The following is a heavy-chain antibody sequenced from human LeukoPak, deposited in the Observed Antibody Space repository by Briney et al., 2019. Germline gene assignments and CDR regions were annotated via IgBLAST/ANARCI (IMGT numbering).Heavy chain of an antibody. V-gene: IGHV5-51*01. CDR1: GYSFNNYW. J-gene: IGHJ4*02. CDR2: IYPGDSDT. D-gene: IGHD6-13*01. Sequence: GESLKISCRGAGYSFNNYWICWVRQMPGKGLEWMGIIYPGDSDTRYSPSFQGQVTISVDKSINNSYLQWSSLKASDTAVYYCARHYSGYSSTHFDYWGQGTLVTVSS. CDR3: ARHYSGYSSTHFDY.